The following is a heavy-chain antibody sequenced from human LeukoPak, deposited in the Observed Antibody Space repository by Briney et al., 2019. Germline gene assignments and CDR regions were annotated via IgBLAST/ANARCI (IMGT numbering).Heavy chain of an antibody. CDR1: GISVSSNY. D-gene: IGHD3-3*01. V-gene: IGHV3-66*01. Sequence: GGSLRLSCAASGISVSSNYMSWVRQAPGKGLQWVSVIYVDGSTYYADSVKGRITISRDNSRNTLYLQMNGLRAEDTAVYYCARDLVEWSGYYFDYWGQGTLVTVSS. J-gene: IGHJ4*02. CDR2: IYVDGST. CDR3: ARDLVEWSGYYFDY.